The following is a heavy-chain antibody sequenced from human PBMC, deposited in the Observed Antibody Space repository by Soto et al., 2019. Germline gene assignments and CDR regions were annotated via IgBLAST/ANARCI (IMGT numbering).Heavy chain of an antibody. V-gene: IGHV1-69*08. CDR3: AGDEWDYGEMGFDY. J-gene: IGHJ4*02. CDR2: IITILGIA. D-gene: IGHD4-17*01. CDR1: GGTFSSYT. Sequence: QVQLVQSGAEVKKPGSSVKVSCKASGGTFSSYTISWVRQAPGQGLEWMGRIITILGIANHAQKFQGRVTITADKSTSAAYMELSSLRSEDTAVYYWAGDEWDYGEMGFDYWGQGTLVTVSS.